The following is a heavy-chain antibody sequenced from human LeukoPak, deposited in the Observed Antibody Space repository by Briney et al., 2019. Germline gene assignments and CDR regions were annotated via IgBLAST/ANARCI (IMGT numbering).Heavy chain of an antibody. Sequence: NPSETLSLTCTVSGVSMSGYYWSWIRQPPGKGLDLIGHIDSSGITVYNAPLKSRVTISVDTSKNQFSLKLSSVTAADTAVYYCARHSERWLGAFDIWGQGTMVTVSS. CDR2: IDSSGIT. CDR3: ARHSERWLGAFDI. CDR1: GVSMSGYY. D-gene: IGHD6-19*01. J-gene: IGHJ3*02. V-gene: IGHV4-59*08.